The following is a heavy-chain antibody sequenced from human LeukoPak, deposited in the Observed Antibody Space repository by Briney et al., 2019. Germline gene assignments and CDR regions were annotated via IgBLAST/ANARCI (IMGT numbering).Heavy chain of an antibody. Sequence: SETLSLTCTVSGGSISNNIYYWGWIRQPPGKGLEWIGSIYYSGSTYYNPSLKSRVTISVDTSKHQFSLKLSSVTAADTAVYYCARSTVAGTRKVDHWGQGTLVTASS. V-gene: IGHV4-39*01. CDR1: GGSISNNIYY. D-gene: IGHD6-19*01. CDR2: IYYSGST. CDR3: ARSTVAGTRKVDH. J-gene: IGHJ4*02.